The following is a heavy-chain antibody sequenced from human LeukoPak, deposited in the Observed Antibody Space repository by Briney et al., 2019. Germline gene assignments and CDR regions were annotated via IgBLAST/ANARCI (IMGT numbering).Heavy chain of an antibody. V-gene: IGHV4-4*07. D-gene: IGHD5-12*01. CDR1: GGSISSYY. J-gene: IGHJ6*03. Sequence: SETLSLTCTVSGGSISSYYWSWIRQPAGKGLEWIGRIYTSGSTNYNPSLKSRVTMSVDTSKNQFSLKLSSVTAADTAVYYCARDMWYSGYDLGQYYYYYMDVWGKGTTVTISS. CDR3: ARDMWYSGYDLGQYYYYYMDV. CDR2: IYTSGST.